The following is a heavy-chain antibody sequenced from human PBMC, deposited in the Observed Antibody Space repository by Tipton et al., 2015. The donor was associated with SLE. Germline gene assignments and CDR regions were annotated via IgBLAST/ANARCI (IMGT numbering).Heavy chain of an antibody. J-gene: IGHJ4*02. V-gene: IGHV4-61*01. CDR1: GDSASSSSHY. D-gene: IGHD6-13*01. CDR3: ARAGFSAADS. Sequence: TLSLTCAVSGDSASSSSHYWTWIRQPPGKGLEWIGYVHYSGTKYNPALQSRVTFSIDMSKNQFSLKLSSVTAADTAVYYCARAGFSAADSWGQGTLVTVSS. CDR2: VHYSGT.